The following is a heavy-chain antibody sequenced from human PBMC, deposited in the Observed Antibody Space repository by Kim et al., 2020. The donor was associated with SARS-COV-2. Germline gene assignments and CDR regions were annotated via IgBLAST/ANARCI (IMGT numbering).Heavy chain of an antibody. Sequence: GGSLRLSCAASGFTFSDYYMSWIRQAPGKGLEWVSYISSSSYTNYADSVKGRFTISGDNAKNSLYLQMNSLRAEDTAVYYCARGEFNYYDSSGYLYWGQGTLVTVSS. CDR3: ARGEFNYYDSSGYLY. CDR2: ISSSSYT. J-gene: IGHJ4*02. V-gene: IGHV3-11*06. CDR1: GFTFSDYY. D-gene: IGHD3-22*01.